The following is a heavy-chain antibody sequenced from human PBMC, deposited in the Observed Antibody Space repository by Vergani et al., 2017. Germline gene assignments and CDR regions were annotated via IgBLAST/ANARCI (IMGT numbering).Heavy chain of an antibody. CDR3: GRGWEPYYMDV. V-gene: IGHV4-39*01. J-gene: IGHJ6*03. CDR2: IYYSGSN. D-gene: IGHD1-14*01. CDR1: GGSISSSSYY. Sequence: QLQLQESGPGLVKPSETLSLTCTVSGGSISSSSYYWGWSRQPPGKGLEWIGRIYYSGSNYYNPSLKSRVTISVDTSKNQFSLKLSSVTAADTAVYYCGRGWEPYYMDVWGKGTTVTVSS.